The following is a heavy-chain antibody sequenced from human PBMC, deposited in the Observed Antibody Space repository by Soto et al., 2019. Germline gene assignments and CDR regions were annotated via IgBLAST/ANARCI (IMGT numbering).Heavy chain of an antibody. V-gene: IGHV1-2*04. CDR2: INPNSGGT. Sequence: ASVKVSFKASGYTFTGYYMHWLRQAPGQGLEWMGWINPNSGGTNYAQKFQGWVTMTRDTSISTAYMELSRLRSDDTAVYYCAREQLVHYYYGMDVWGQGTTVTVSS. CDR1: GYTFTGYY. J-gene: IGHJ6*02. D-gene: IGHD6-6*01. CDR3: AREQLVHYYYGMDV.